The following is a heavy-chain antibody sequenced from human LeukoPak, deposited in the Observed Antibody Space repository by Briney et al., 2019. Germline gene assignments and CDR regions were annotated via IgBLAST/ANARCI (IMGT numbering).Heavy chain of an antibody. V-gene: IGHV3-30*18. J-gene: IGHJ4*02. CDR3: AKDRDTADYYFDY. D-gene: IGHD5-18*01. CDR2: ISYDGSNK. Sequence: GGSLRLSCAASGFTFSSYGMHWVRQAPGKGLEWVAVISYDGSNKYYADSVKGRFTISRDNSKNTLYLQMNSLRAEDTAVYYCAKDRDTADYYFDYWGQGTLVTVSS. CDR1: GFTFSSYG.